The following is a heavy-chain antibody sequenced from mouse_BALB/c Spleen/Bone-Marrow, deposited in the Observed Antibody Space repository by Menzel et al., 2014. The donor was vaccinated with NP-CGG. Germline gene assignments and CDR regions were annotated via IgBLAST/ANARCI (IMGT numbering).Heavy chain of an antibody. Sequence: VQLQQSGAELVKPGASVKLSCTASGFNIKDTYMHWVKQRPEQGLEWIGRIDPANGNTKYDPKFQGKATITADTSSNTAYLRISSLTSEDTAVYYCANYDYGWYFDVWGAGTTVTVSS. J-gene: IGHJ1*01. V-gene: IGHV14-3*02. CDR2: IDPANGNT. CDR1: GFNIKDTY. CDR3: ANYDYGWYFDV. D-gene: IGHD2-4*01.